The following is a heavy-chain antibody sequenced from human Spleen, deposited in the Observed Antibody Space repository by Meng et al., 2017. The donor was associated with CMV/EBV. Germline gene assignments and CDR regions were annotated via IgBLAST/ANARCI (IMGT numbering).Heavy chain of an antibody. CDR2: ISSSGSSI. J-gene: IGHJ4*02. Sequence: LSLTCAASGFTFSDYYMSWIRQAPGKGLEWVSYISSSGSSIYYADSVKGRFTISRDNAKNSLYLQMSSLRAEDTAVYYCARDSVPYFDYWGQGTLVTVSS. CDR3: ARDSVPYFDY. CDR1: GFTFSDYY. V-gene: IGHV3-11*04.